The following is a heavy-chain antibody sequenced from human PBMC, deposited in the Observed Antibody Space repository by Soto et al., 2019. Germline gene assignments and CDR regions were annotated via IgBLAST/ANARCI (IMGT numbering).Heavy chain of an antibody. V-gene: IGHV3-48*02. CDR2: ISSSSSTI. Sequence: AGGSLRLSCAASGFTFSSYSMNWVRQAPGKGLEWVSYISSSSSTIYYADSVKGRFTISRDNAKNSLYLQMNSLRDEDTAVYYCARARLWFGQFSGNWFDPWGQGTPVTVSS. D-gene: IGHD3-10*01. J-gene: IGHJ5*02. CDR3: ARARLWFGQFSGNWFDP. CDR1: GFTFSSYS.